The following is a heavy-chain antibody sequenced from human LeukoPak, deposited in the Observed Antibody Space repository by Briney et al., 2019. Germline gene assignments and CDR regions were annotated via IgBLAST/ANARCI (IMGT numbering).Heavy chain of an antibody. Sequence: ASVKASCKASGYTFTGYYMHWVRQAPGQGLEWMGWINPNSGGTNYAQKFQGRVTMTRDTSISTAYMELSRLRSDDTAVYYCAIARITIFGVARPANYWGQGTLVTVSS. V-gene: IGHV1-2*02. J-gene: IGHJ4*02. D-gene: IGHD3-3*01. CDR2: INPNSGGT. CDR1: GYTFTGYY. CDR3: AIARITIFGVARPANY.